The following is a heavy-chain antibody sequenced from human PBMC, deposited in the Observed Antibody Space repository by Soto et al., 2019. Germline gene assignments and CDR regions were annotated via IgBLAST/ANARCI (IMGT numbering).Heavy chain of an antibody. D-gene: IGHD3-10*01. CDR1: GFTFSTYA. CDR2: ISYDGNNK. V-gene: IGHV3-30-3*01. J-gene: IGHJ4*02. Sequence: QVQLVESGGGVVQPGRSLRLSCAASGFTFSTYAMHWVRQAPGKGLEWVAVISYDGNNKYYADSVKGRFTISRDYSKNTLYLQMNSLRDVDTAVYYCARGGNLWFGEPFDYWGQGALVTVSS. CDR3: ARGGNLWFGEPFDY.